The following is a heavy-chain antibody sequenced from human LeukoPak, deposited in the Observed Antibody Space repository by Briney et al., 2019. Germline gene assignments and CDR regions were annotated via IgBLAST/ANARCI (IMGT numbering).Heavy chain of an antibody. J-gene: IGHJ3*02. Sequence: GRSLRLSCAASGFTFDDYAMHWVRQAPGKSLEWVSGISWNSGSIGYADSVKGRFTISRDNAKNSLYLQMNSLRAEDTALYYCAKDSSSWYYDAFDIWGQGTMVTVSS. V-gene: IGHV3-9*01. D-gene: IGHD6-13*01. CDR1: GFTFDDYA. CDR3: AKDSSSWYYDAFDI. CDR2: ISWNSGSI.